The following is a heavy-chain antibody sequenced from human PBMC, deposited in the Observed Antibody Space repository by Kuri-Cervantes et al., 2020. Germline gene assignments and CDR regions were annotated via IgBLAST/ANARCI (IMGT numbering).Heavy chain of an antibody. V-gene: IGHV4-34*01. Sequence: ESLKISCAVYGGSFSGYYWSWIRQPPGKGLEWIGEINHSGSTNYNPSLRSRVTISVDTSKNQFSLKLSSVTAADTAVYYCARAYYYDSSGYYSLEYNWFDPWGQGTLVTVSS. CDR3: ARAYYYDSSGYYSLEYNWFDP. CDR2: INHSGST. D-gene: IGHD3-22*01. CDR1: GGSFSGYY. J-gene: IGHJ5*02.